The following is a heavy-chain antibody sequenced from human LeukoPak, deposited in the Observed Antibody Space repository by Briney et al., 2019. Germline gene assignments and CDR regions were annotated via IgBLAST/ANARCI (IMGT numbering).Heavy chain of an antibody. V-gene: IGHV3-7*01. CDR2: IKQDGSEK. J-gene: IGHJ6*03. D-gene: IGHD1-14*01. CDR3: ARVRRSGRTYYYYYMDV. Sequence: GGSLRLSCAASGFTFSSYWMSWVRQAPGKGLEWVANIKQDGSEKYYVDSVKGRFTISRDNAKNSLYLQMNSLRAEDTAVYYCARVRRSGRTYYYYYMDVWGKGTTVTVSS. CDR1: GFTFSSYW.